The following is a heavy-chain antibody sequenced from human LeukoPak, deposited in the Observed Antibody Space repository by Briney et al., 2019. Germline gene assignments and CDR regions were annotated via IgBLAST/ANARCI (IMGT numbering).Heavy chain of an antibody. J-gene: IGHJ4*02. D-gene: IGHD4-17*01. V-gene: IGHV3-30-3*01. CDR3: ARGYYGDPEDY. CDR2: ISHDGSNK. Sequence: PGGSLRLSCAASGFTFSSYAMHWVRQAPGKGLEWVAVISHDGSNKYYADSVKGRFTISRDNSKNTLYLQMNSLRAEDTAVYYCARGYYGDPEDYWGQGTLVTVSS. CDR1: GFTFSSYA.